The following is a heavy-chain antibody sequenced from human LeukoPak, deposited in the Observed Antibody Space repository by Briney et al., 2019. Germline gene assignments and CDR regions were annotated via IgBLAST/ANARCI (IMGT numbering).Heavy chain of an antibody. CDR1: GGSISSYY. V-gene: IGHV4-4*07. Sequence: PSETLSLTCTVSGGSISSYYWGWIRQPAGKGLEWIGRVYTSGSISYNPSLKSRVTMSVDTSKNQFSLKLSSVTAADTAVYYCARGTPYSSGWYPPVRFDYWGQGTLVTVSS. CDR3: ARGTPYSSGWYPPVRFDY. CDR2: VYTSGSI. J-gene: IGHJ4*02. D-gene: IGHD6-19*01.